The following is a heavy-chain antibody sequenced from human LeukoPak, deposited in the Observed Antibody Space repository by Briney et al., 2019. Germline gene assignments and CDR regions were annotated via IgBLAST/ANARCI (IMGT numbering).Heavy chain of an antibody. CDR1: GFTFSNYA. CDR2: IGGGPV. V-gene: IGHV3-23*01. J-gene: IGHJ4*02. D-gene: IGHD6-19*01. CDR3: ARDQEQWPDY. Sequence: GKSLRLSCAASGFTFSNYAMTWVRQAPGKGLEWVSTIGGGPVYYADSVKGRFTISRDDSKNTLYLQMNSLRAEDTAVYYCARDQEQWPDYWGQGTLVTVSS.